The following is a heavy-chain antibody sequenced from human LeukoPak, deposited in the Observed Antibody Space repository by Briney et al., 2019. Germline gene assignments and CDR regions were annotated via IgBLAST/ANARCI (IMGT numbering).Heavy chain of an antibody. J-gene: IGHJ4*02. CDR2: MSNSGENT. CDR3: AKGGASVTRYVDY. V-gene: IGHV3-30*18. D-gene: IGHD4-17*01. Sequence: QPGGSLRLSCAASGFTFSSYSMQWVRQTPGKGLEWVGIMSNSGENTSYGEAVKGRFTISRDNSQNTLYLQMNSLRPEDTAVYYCAKGGASVTRYVDYWGQGTLVTVSS. CDR1: GFTFSSYS.